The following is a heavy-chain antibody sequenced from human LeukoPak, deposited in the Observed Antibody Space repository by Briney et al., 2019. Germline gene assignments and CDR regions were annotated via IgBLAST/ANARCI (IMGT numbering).Heavy chain of an antibody. CDR1: GFTFSSHA. CDR2: LSDTGGST. Sequence: GGSLRLSCAASGFTFSSHAMSWIRQAPGKGLEWVSALSDTGGSTYYADSVKGRFTISRDNSKNTLYLQMDSLRAEDTAVYYCARVRDVYGQFDYWGQGTLVTVSS. D-gene: IGHD5/OR15-5a*01. J-gene: IGHJ4*02. V-gene: IGHV3-23*01. CDR3: ARVRDVYGQFDY.